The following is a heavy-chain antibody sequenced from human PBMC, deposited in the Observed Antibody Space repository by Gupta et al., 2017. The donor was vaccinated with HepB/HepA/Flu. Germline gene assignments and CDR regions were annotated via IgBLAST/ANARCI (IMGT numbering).Heavy chain of an antibody. D-gene: IGHD1-26*01. J-gene: IGHJ4*02. Sequence: EVQLVESGGNLVQPGESLRLSCAASGFTISDHYMDWVRQAPGKGLEWVGRTKNKANRYTTEYAASVKGRFTISRDDSKNSLYLQMNSLKTEDTAVYFCTRWRAGAQDYWGQGTLVTVSS. CDR1: GFTISDHY. V-gene: IGHV3-72*01. CDR2: TKNKANRYTT. CDR3: TRWRAGAQDY.